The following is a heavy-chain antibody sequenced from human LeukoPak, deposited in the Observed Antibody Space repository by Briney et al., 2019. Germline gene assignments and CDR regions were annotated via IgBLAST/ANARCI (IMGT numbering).Heavy chain of an antibody. CDR1: GFTFSSYA. J-gene: IGHJ2*01. CDR3: ARAHEPFGLWWYFDL. V-gene: IGHV3-30*01. D-gene: IGHD3/OR15-3a*01. CDR2: ISYDGSNK. Sequence: HPGRSLRLSCAASGFTFSSYAMHWVRQAPGKGLEWVAVISYDGSNKYYADSVKGRFTISRDNSKNTLYLQMNSLRAEDTALYYCARAHEPFGLWWYFDLWGRGTLVTVSS.